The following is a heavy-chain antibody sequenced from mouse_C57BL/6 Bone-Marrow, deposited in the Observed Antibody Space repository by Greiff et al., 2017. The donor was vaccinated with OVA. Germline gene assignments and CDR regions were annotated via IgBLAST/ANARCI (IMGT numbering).Heavy chain of an antibody. CDR3: ARPYYYGLYAMDY. Sequence: DVQLQESGGGLVQPGGSLSLSCAASGFTFTDYYMSWVRQPPGKALEWLGFIRNKANGYTTEYSASVKGRFTISRDNSQSILYLQMNALRAEDSATYYGARPYYYGLYAMDYWGQGTSVTVSS. CDR2: IRNKANGYTT. V-gene: IGHV7-3*01. CDR1: GFTFTDYY. J-gene: IGHJ4*01. D-gene: IGHD1-1*01.